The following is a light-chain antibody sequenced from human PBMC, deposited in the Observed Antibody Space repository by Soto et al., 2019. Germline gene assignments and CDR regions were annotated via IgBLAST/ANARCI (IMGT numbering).Light chain of an antibody. V-gene: IGLV6-57*03. J-gene: IGLJ3*02. CDR1: SGNIASNY. CDR2: EDN. CDR3: QSYDASNQV. Sequence: NFMLTQPHSVSESPGKTVTISCTRSSGNIASNYVQCYQQRPGSAPTTVIYEDNQRPSGVPDRFSGSIDSSSNSAALTISGLKTEDEADYYCQSYDASNQVFGGGTKLTVL.